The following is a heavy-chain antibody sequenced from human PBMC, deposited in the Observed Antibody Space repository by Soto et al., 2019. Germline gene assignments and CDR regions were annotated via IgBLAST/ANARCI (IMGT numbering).Heavy chain of an antibody. D-gene: IGHD5-12*01. CDR2: IYSGGST. Sequence: GSLILSCSASGFTVSSNYMSWVRQAPGKGLEWVSVIYSGGSTYYADSVKGRFTISRDNSKNTLYLQMNSLRAEDTAVYYCARTMATIPWYFDLWGRGTLVTVSS. V-gene: IGHV3-53*01. CDR1: GFTVSSNY. CDR3: ARTMATIPWYFDL. J-gene: IGHJ2*01.